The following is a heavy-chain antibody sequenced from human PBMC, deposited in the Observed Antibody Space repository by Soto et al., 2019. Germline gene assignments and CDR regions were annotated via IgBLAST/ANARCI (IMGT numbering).Heavy chain of an antibody. J-gene: IGHJ4*02. CDR3: ARDDGDHIDY. Sequence: QVQLVESGGGVVPPGRSLRLSCAASGISFKKYTMHWVRQAPGKGLEWVAGILSEGKKKYYADSVQGRFTISRDNSKNTLYVQMNSLRPDDTALYYCARDDGDHIDYWGQGTLVTVSS. CDR1: GISFKKYT. D-gene: IGHD3-10*01. CDR2: ILSEGKKK. V-gene: IGHV3-30*04.